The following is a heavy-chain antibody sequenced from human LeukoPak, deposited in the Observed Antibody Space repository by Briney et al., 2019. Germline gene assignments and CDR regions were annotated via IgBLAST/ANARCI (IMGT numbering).Heavy chain of an antibody. Sequence: SCKASGYTFTSYYMHWVRQAPGKGLEWVAVISYDGSNEYYADSVKGRFTISRDNSKNTLYLQMSSLRAEDTAVYYCAKEFNRGLPDYWGQGTLVTVPS. CDR1: GYTFTSYY. V-gene: IGHV3-30*18. D-gene: IGHD2-21*01. J-gene: IGHJ4*02. CDR2: ISYDGSNE. CDR3: AKEFNRGLPDY.